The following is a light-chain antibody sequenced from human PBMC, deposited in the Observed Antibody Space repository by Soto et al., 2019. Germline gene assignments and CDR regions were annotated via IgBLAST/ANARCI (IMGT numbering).Light chain of an antibody. CDR2: EGS. CDR1: SSVVGSYNL. CDR3: CSYAGSSFYV. V-gene: IGLV2-23*01. Sequence: QSVLTQPASVSGSPGQSITISCTGTSSVVGSYNLVSWYQQHPGKAPKLIIYEGSKRPSGVSNRFSGSKSGNTASLTISGLQAEDEADYYCCSYAGSSFYVFGTGTKVTVL. J-gene: IGLJ1*01.